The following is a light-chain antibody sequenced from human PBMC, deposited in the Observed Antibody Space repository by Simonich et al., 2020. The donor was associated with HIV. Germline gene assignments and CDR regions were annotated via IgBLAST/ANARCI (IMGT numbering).Light chain of an antibody. Sequence: QSVLTQPPSASGTPGQRVTISCSGSSSNIGSYTVNWYQQIPGTAPKLLIYRNNQRPSGVPARFSGSKAGTSASRAISGLKSEDEADYYCAAWDDSLNGPVFGGGTKLTVL. CDR3: AAWDDSLNGPV. CDR2: RNN. CDR1: SSNIGSYT. V-gene: IGLV1-44*01. J-gene: IGLJ3*02.